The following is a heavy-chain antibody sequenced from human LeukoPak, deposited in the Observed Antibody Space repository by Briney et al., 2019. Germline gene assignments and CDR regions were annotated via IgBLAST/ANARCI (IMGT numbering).Heavy chain of an antibody. D-gene: IGHD2-21*01. Sequence: GGSLRLSCAASGFTFTSYAMSWVRQAPGKGLEWVSVLTGDGNTYYADSVKGRFTNSRDDSKNTLYLQMNSLRAEDTAVYYCAKAIVVVANPPDYWGQGTLVTVSS. J-gene: IGHJ4*02. CDR2: LTGDGNT. CDR1: GFTFTSYA. CDR3: AKAIVVVANPPDY. V-gene: IGHV3-23*01.